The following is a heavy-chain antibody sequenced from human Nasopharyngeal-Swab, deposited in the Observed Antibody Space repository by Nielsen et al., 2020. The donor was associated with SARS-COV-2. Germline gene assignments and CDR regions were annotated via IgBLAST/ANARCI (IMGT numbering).Heavy chain of an antibody. V-gene: IGHV3-21*01. CDR3: ARSGELRFLEWLNTRPDY. J-gene: IGHJ4*02. CDR2: ISSSSSCI. Sequence: GGSLRLSCAASGFTFSSYSMNWVRQAPGKGLEWVSSISSSSSCIYYADSVKGRFTISRDNAKNSLYLQMNSLRAEDTAVYYCARSGELRFLEWLNTRPDYWGQGTLVTVSS. D-gene: IGHD3-3*01. CDR1: GFTFSSYS.